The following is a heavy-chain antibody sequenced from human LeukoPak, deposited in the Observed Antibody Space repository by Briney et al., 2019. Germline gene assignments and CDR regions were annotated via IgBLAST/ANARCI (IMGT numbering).Heavy chain of an antibody. V-gene: IGHV3-30-3*01. CDR3: ARRGSSFDWLLLSAFDI. D-gene: IGHD3-9*01. J-gene: IGHJ3*02. CDR2: ISYDGSNK. CDR1: GFTFSSYA. Sequence: GGSLRLSCAASGFTFSSYAMHWVCQAPGKGLEWVAVISYDGSNKYYADSVKGRFTISRDNSKNTLYLQMNSLRAEDTAVYYCARRGSSFDWLLLSAFDIWGQGTMVTVSS.